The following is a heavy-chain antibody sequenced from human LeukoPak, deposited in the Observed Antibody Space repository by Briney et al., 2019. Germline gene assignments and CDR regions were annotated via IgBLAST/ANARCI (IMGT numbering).Heavy chain of an antibody. D-gene: IGHD1-1*01. J-gene: IGHJ4*02. CDR3: GRGARTGYKLEPLDY. Sequence: SETLSLTCTVSGGSMSSYYWSWIRQPPGKGLEWIGYIYYSGSTKYNPSLKSRVTISVDTSKNQFSLKLSSVTAADTAVYYCGRGARTGYKLEPLDYLGQGTLVTVSS. V-gene: IGHV4-59*08. CDR1: GGSMSSYY. CDR2: IYYSGST.